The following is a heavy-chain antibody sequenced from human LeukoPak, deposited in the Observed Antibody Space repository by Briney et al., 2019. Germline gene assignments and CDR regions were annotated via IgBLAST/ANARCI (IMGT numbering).Heavy chain of an antibody. J-gene: IGHJ4*02. V-gene: IGHV4-39*07. CDR1: GGSISSSSYY. CDR3: ARAAYYYDSGGYDY. Sequence: NPSETLSLTCTVSGGSISSSSYYWGWIRQPPGKGLEWIGSIYYSGSTYYNPSLKSRVTISVDTSKNQFSLKLSSVTAADTAVYYCARAAYYYDSGGYDYWGQGTLVTVSS. CDR2: IYYSGST. D-gene: IGHD3-22*01.